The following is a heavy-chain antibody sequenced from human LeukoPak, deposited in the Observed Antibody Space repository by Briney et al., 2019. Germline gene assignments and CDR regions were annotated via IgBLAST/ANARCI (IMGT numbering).Heavy chain of an antibody. V-gene: IGHV3-30*18. Sequence: GSLRLSCAASGFTFSSYGMHWVRQAPGKGLEWVAVISYDGSNKYYADSVKGRFTISRDNSKNTLYLQMNSLRAEDTAVYYCAKGLVGVVITHDLFDYWGQGTLVTVSS. J-gene: IGHJ4*02. CDR1: GFTFSSYG. CDR3: AKGLVGVVITHDLFDY. D-gene: IGHD3-22*01. CDR2: ISYDGSNK.